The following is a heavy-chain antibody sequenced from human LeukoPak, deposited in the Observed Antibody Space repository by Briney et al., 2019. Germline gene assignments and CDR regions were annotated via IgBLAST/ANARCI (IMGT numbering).Heavy chain of an antibody. J-gene: IGHJ5*02. CDR1: GFAFSGYA. CDR3: AKDLTYGDGRWEFDP. CDR2: IPRSGRT. Sequence: PGGSLRLSCAAPGFAFSGYAMTGVRQAPGRGLGWVSGIPRSGRTNYPDPVKGRFTISSDNSKNTLYLQTDSLRAEDTAVYYCAKDLTYGDGRWEFDPWGQGTLVTVSS. D-gene: IGHD4-17*01. V-gene: IGHV3-23*01.